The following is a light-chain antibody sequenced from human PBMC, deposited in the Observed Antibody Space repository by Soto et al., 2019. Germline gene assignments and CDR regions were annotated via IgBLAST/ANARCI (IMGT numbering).Light chain of an antibody. CDR2: EVS. J-gene: IGLJ1*01. V-gene: IGLV2-14*01. Sequence: SVLTQPASVSGSPGQSITISCTGTSSDVGGYNYVSWYQQRPGKAPKLMIYEVSNRPSGVSNRFSGSKSGNTASLTISGLQAEDEADYYCSSYTSSSTYVFGTGTKVTVL. CDR1: SSDVGGYNY. CDR3: SSYTSSSTYV.